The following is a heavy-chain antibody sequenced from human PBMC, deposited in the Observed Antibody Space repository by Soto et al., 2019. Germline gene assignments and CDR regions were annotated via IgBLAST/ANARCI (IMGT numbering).Heavy chain of an antibody. D-gene: IGHD6-13*01. Sequence: GASVKVSCKVSGYTLTELSMHWVRQAPGKGLEWMGGFDPEDGETIYAQKFQGRVTMTEGTSTDTAYMELSRLRSDDTAVYNCARDISSSWYSGPHDAFDIWGQGTMVTVSS. CDR1: GYTLTELS. CDR3: ARDISSSWYSGPHDAFDI. V-gene: IGHV1-24*01. J-gene: IGHJ3*02. CDR2: FDPEDGET.